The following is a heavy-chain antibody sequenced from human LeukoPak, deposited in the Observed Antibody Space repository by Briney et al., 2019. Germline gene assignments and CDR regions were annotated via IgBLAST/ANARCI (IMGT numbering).Heavy chain of an antibody. D-gene: IGHD3-10*01. CDR2: ISGSGGST. CDR1: GFTFSSYA. J-gene: IGHJ4*02. Sequence: GGSLRLSCAASGFTFSSYAMSWVRQAPGKGLEWVSAISGSGGSTYYADSVKGRFTISRDNSKNTLYLQMNSLRAEDTAVYYCARDLGNLWFGEPGNYWGQGTLVTVSS. CDR3: ARDLGNLWFGEPGNY. V-gene: IGHV3-23*01.